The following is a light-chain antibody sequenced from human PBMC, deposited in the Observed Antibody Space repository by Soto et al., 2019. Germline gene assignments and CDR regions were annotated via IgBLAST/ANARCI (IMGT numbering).Light chain of an antibody. CDR3: QQYNYWRT. Sequence: EIVMTQSPATLSVSPGERATLSCRASQSVSNKLAWYQQKPGLAPRLLIYDASTRATGIPARFSGSGSGTEFTLTISSLQSEDFAVYYCQQYNYWRTFGQGTKVEIK. CDR1: QSVSNK. J-gene: IGKJ1*01. CDR2: DAS. V-gene: IGKV3-15*01.